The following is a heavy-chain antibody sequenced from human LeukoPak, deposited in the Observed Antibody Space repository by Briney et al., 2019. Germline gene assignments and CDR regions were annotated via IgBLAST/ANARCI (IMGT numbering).Heavy chain of an antibody. V-gene: IGHV4-38-2*02. J-gene: IGHJ6*03. CDR1: GYSISSGYV. CDR2: IFHNGDS. D-gene: IGHD3-22*01. CDR3: ARDFYYYDSTERSGVRVCYMDV. Sequence: SETLSLTCAVSGYSISSGYVWGWIRQPPGQGLDWIGSIFHNGDSYNNPSLKSRTTISIDTFKNQFSLKLSSVTAADTAVYYCARDFYYYDSTERSGVRVCYMDVWGKGTTVTVSS.